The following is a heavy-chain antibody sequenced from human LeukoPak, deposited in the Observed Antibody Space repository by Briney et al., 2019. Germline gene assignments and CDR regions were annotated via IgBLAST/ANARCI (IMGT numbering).Heavy chain of an antibody. CDR3: ARVVVVPAAMRYYYYYMDV. CDR1: GGSFSNYY. Sequence: SETLSLTCAVYGGSFSNYYWNWIRQPPGKGLEWIGEINHTGSTNYNPSLKSRVTISVDTSKNQFSLKLSSVTAADTAVYYCARVVVVPAAMRYYYYYMDVWGKGTTVTISS. D-gene: IGHD2-2*01. J-gene: IGHJ6*03. CDR2: INHTGST. V-gene: IGHV4-34*01.